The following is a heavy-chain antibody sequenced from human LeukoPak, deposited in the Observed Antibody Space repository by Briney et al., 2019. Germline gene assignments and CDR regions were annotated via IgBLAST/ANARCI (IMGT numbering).Heavy chain of an antibody. Sequence: SETLSLTCTVSGDSISTYYWSWIRQPPGKGLEWIGYIYSSGTTDYNPSLKSRVTVSLGTSKNQFSLKLRSVTASDTAIYYCARVSWPGRGSRFDPWGQGTLVTVSS. CDR3: ARVSWPGRGSRFDP. J-gene: IGHJ5*02. CDR1: GDSISTYY. CDR2: IYSSGTT. V-gene: IGHV4-59*01. D-gene: IGHD3-16*01.